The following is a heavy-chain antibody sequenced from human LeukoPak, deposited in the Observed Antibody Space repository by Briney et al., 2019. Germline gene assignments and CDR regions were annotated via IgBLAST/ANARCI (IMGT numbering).Heavy chain of an antibody. CDR1: GFTFSSHS. J-gene: IGHJ5*02. V-gene: IGHV3-21*06. Sequence: PGGSLRLSCAAFGFTFSSHSMSWVRQAPGKGLEWVATMSSGGGLYYADSVKGRCTISRDNAKNALYLQMNSLRVEDTAVFYCARDSSGWSRDRWGQGTLVTVS. CDR2: MSSGGGL. CDR3: ARDSSGWSRDR. D-gene: IGHD6-19*01.